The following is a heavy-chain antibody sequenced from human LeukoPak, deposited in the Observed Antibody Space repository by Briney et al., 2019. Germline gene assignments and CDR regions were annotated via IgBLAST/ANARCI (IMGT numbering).Heavy chain of an antibody. CDR1: GGSISSHY. CDR3: ARGTPRAALGY. V-gene: IGHV4-59*11. Sequence: PSETLSLTCTVSGGSISSHYWSWIQQPPGKGLEWIGYIYYSGSTNYNPSLKSRVTISVDTSKNQFSLKLSSVTAADTAVYYCARGTPRAALGYWGQGTLVTVSS. D-gene: IGHD6-13*01. CDR2: IYYSGST. J-gene: IGHJ4*02.